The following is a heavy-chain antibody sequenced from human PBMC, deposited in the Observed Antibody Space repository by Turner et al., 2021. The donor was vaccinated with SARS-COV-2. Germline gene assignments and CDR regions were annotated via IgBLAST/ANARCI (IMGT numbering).Heavy chain of an antibody. V-gene: IGHV1-24*01. Sequence: QVQLVRSGAAVQTPGASVKVSFTLSGYTLTELSMYWVRQAPGKGLEWMGGYDPEDGETIYAQKFQGRVTMTEDTSTDTAYMEMSSLRSEDTAVYYCATGYQLRVNWFDPWGQGTLVTVSS. CDR3: ATGYQLRVNWFDP. CDR1: GYTLTELS. J-gene: IGHJ5*02. CDR2: YDPEDGET. D-gene: IGHD2-2*01.